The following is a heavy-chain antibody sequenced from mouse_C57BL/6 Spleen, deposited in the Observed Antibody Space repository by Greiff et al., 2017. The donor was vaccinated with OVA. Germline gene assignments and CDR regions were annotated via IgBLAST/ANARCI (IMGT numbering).Heavy chain of an antibody. D-gene: IGHD1-1*01. CDR3: ARWLARGSSFDY. CDR2: IYPRSGNT. V-gene: IGHV1-81*01. Sequence: VKVVESGAELARPGASVKLSCKASGYTFTSYGISWVKQRTGQGLEWIGEIYPRSGNTYYNEKFKGKATLTADKSSSTAYMELRSLTSEDSAVYFCARWLARGSSFDYWGQGTTLTVSS. J-gene: IGHJ2*01. CDR1: GYTFTSYG.